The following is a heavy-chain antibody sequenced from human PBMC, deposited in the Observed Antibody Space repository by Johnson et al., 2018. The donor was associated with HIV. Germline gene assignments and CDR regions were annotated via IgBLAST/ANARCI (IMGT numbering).Heavy chain of an antibody. J-gene: IGHJ3*01. V-gene: IGHV3-30-3*01. D-gene: IGHD3-22*01. CDR3: AREQQPITYYYDSRDAFDF. CDR2: ISYDGSNK. Sequence: QVQLVESGGGVVQPGRSLRLSCAASGFTFSSYAIHWVRQAPGNGLEWVAVISYDGSNKYYTDSVKGRFTISRDNSKNTLYLQMNSLRAEDTAVYYCAREQQPITYYYDSRDAFDFWGQGTLVTVSS. CDR1: GFTFSSYA.